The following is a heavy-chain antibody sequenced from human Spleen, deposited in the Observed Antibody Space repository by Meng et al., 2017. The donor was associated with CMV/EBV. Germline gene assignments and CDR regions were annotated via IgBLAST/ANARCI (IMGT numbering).Heavy chain of an antibody. CDR2: IYFSGVT. CDR1: GASITHGGYY. CDR3: AKTDSREGGFDS. J-gene: IGHJ4*02. D-gene: IGHD1-1*01. Sequence: TVSGASITHGGYYWSWIRQHPERGLEWIGLIYFSGVTYYNPSLKSRITISVDASKRQFFLKLNSETAADTAVYYCAKTDSREGGFDSWGQGTLVTVSS. V-gene: IGHV4-31*02.